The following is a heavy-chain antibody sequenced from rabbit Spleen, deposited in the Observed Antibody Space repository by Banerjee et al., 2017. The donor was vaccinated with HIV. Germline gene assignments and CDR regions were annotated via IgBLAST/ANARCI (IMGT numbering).Heavy chain of an antibody. CDR1: GFSFNSVFW. J-gene: IGHJ6*01. D-gene: IGHD8-1*01. Sequence: QSLEESGGGLVKPGASLTLTCTTSGFSFNSVFWICWVRQAPGKGLEWIACIYAGSSGGTYYANWAKGRFTISKTSSTTVTLQMTSLTAADTATYFCARDAGTSFSTYGMDLWGPGTLVTVS. V-gene: IGHV1S40*01. CDR3: ARDAGTSFSTYGMDL. CDR2: IYAGSSGGT.